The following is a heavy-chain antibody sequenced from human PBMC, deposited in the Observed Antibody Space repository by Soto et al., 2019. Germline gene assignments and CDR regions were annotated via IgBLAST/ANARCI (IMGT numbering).Heavy chain of an antibody. CDR2: IDPDSGAT. CDR3: ARDDSGFDRRAFDY. J-gene: IGHJ4*02. V-gene: IGHV1-2*04. CDR1: GYTFSRYY. D-gene: IGHD5-12*01. Sequence: SVKVSCKASGYTFSRYYMHWARQAPGQGLEWMGWIDPDSGATNIAQNFQGWVTMTRDTSIRTAYMELSSLKSDDTAVYYCARDDSGFDRRAFDYWGQGALVTVSS.